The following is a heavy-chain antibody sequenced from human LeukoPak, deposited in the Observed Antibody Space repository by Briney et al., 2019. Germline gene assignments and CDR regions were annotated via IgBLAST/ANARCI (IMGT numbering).Heavy chain of an antibody. CDR3: ASPGGYSYGSDFDY. CDR2: IIPIFGTA. Sequence: ASVKVSCKASGGTFSSYAISWVRQAPGQGLEWMGGIIPIFGTANYAQKFQGRVTITADKSTSTAYMELSSLRSEDAAVHYCASPGGYSYGSDFDYWGQGTLVTVSS. J-gene: IGHJ4*02. CDR1: GGTFSSYA. D-gene: IGHD5-18*01. V-gene: IGHV1-69*06.